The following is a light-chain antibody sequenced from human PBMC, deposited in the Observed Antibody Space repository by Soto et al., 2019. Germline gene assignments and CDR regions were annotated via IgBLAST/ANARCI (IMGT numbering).Light chain of an antibody. J-gene: IGKJ3*01. CDR1: QSISSTY. Sequence: EIVLTQSPGSLSLSPGERATLSCRASQSISSTYIAWYQQKRGQAPRLLIFGASSRATGIPDRFSGSGSGTDFGLTISRLEPEDSAVYFCQQYVRSPYTFGPGTKVDIK. CDR2: GAS. V-gene: IGKV3-20*01. CDR3: QQYVRSPYT.